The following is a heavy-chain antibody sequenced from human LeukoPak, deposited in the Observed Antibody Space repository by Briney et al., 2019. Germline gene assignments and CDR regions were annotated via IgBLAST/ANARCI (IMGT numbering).Heavy chain of an antibody. V-gene: IGHV4-59*01. J-gene: IGHJ3*02. D-gene: IGHD3-22*01. Sequence: SETLSLTCSVSGGSISSFYWSWIRQPPGKGLEWIGYISYRGSANYNPSLKSRVTISVDTSKNQFSLKVSSVTAADTAVYYCARDHPEYDSNGYYYDALDIWGQGTMVTVSS. CDR3: ARDHPEYDSNGYYYDALDI. CDR2: ISYRGSA. CDR1: GGSISSFY.